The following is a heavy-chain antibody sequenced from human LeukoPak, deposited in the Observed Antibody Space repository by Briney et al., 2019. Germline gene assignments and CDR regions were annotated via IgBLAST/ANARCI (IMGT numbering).Heavy chain of an antibody. CDR2: ISGSGGST. V-gene: IGHV3-23*01. Sequence: GGSLKLSCAASGFTFSSYAMSWVRQAPGKGLEWVSAISGSGGSTYYADSVKGRFTISRDNSKNTLYLQMNSLRAEDTAVYYCAKRKGGYYGSGSAVGYYMDVWGKGTTVTVSS. CDR1: GFTFSSYA. J-gene: IGHJ6*03. CDR3: AKRKGGYYGSGSAVGYYMDV. D-gene: IGHD3-10*01.